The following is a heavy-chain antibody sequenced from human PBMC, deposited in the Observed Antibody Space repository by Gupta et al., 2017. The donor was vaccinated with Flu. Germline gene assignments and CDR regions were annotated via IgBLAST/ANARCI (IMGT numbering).Heavy chain of an antibody. V-gene: IGHV3-30*18. CDR3: AKEKGGAYYNYFGLDV. D-gene: IGHD1-26*01. CDR1: GFGFSSHG. Sequence: QVRLVESGGGVVQPGRSLRLSCAASGFGFSSHGMHWVRQAPGKGLEWVAVISFDGTKKQYEDSVKGRFTIARDNSRNTLYLQMDTLRAEDTAVYYCAKEKGGAYYNYFGLDVWGQGTTVTVSS. J-gene: IGHJ6*02. CDR2: ISFDGTKK.